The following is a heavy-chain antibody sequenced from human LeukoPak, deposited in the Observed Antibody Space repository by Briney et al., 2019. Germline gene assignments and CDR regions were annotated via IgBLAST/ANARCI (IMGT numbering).Heavy chain of an antibody. CDR1: GYXFTSYW. Sequence: GESLKISCKASGYXFTSYWIGWVRQMPGKGLEWMGIIYPDDFDTRYSPSFQGQVTISADKSISTAYLQWSSLKASDTAIYYCARHGKLSASRNWFDPWGQGTLVTVSS. V-gene: IGHV5-51*01. J-gene: IGHJ5*02. D-gene: IGHD1-26*01. CDR2: IYPDDFDT. CDR3: ARHGKLSASRNWFDP.